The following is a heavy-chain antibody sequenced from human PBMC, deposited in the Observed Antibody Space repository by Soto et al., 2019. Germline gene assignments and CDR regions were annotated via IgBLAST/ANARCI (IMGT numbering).Heavy chain of an antibody. J-gene: IGHJ3*02. CDR3: TRDSPSYGVPDAFDI. D-gene: IGHD4-17*01. V-gene: IGHV3-49*03. CDR1: GFTFGDYA. CDR2: IRSKAYGGTT. Sequence: GSLRLSCTASGFTFGDYAMSWFRQAPGKGLEWVGFIRSKAYGGTTEYAASVKGRFTISRDDSKSIAYLQMNSLKTEDTAVYYCTRDSPSYGVPDAFDIWGQGTMVTVSS.